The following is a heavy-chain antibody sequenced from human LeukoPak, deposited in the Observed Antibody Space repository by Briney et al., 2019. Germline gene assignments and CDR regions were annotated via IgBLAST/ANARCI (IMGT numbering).Heavy chain of an antibody. J-gene: IGHJ4*02. D-gene: IGHD2-21*02. Sequence: SVTVSCKAAGYTFPSYDITWVRQAPGQGLEWVGGIIPIFGTANYAQKFQGRVTITADKSTSTAYMELSSLRSEDTAVYYCARSVGYCGGDCYTPGLFDYWGQGSLVAVSS. CDR2: IIPIFGTA. V-gene: IGHV1-69*06. CDR3: ARSVGYCGGDCYTPGLFDY. CDR1: GYTFPSYD.